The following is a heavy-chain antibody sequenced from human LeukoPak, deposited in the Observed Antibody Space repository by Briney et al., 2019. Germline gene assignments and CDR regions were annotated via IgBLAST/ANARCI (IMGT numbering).Heavy chain of an antibody. D-gene: IGHD3-10*01. CDR3: ARDVVRGVLDV. J-gene: IGHJ6*04. Sequence: GGSLKLSCAASGFTFSSYDMHWVRQATGKGLEWVSAIGTAGDTYYPGSVKGRFTISRENAKNSLYLQMNSLRAEDTAVYYCARDVVRGVLDVWGKGTTVTISS. V-gene: IGHV3-13*01. CDR1: GFTFSSYD. CDR2: IGTAGDT.